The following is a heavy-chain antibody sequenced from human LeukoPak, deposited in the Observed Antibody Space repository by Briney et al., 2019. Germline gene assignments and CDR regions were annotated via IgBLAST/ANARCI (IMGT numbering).Heavy chain of an antibody. D-gene: IGHD3-3*01. CDR3: ARNDFWSGYYQLDY. V-gene: IGHV3-7*01. CDR2: IKQDGSEK. Sequence: GGSLRLSCAASGFTFSSYWMSWVRQAPGKGLEWVANIKQDGSEKYYADSVKGRFTISRDNAKNSLYLQMNSLRVEDTGVYYCARNDFWSGYYQLDYWGQGTLVTVSS. J-gene: IGHJ4*02. CDR1: GFTFSSYW.